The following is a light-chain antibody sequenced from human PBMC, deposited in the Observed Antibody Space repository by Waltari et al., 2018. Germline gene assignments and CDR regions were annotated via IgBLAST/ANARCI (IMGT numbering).Light chain of an antibody. CDR2: DVS. CDR1: SSDIGGYNY. CDR3: SSYIDSSTLEL. Sequence: QSALTQPASVSGSPGQSITISCTGTSSDIGGYNYVSWYQQVPGKAPKLIIYDVSNRPSGVSSRFAGSKSGNTASLTISGLQAEDEANYYCSSYIDSSTLELCGGGTSLTVL. V-gene: IGLV2-14*03. J-gene: IGLJ2*01.